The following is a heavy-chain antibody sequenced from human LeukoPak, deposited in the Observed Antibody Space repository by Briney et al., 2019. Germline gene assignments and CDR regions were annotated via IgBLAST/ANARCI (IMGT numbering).Heavy chain of an antibody. CDR3: AAQPGIAVARDY. J-gene: IGHJ4*02. CDR2: ISGSGGST. V-gene: IGHV3-23*01. D-gene: IGHD6-19*01. Sequence: PGGSLRLSCAASGFTFSSYAMSWVRQAPGKGLEWVSAISGSGGSTYYADSVKGRFTISRGNSKNTLYLQMNSLRAEDTAVYYCAAQPGIAVARDYWGQGTLVTVSS. CDR1: GFTFSSYA.